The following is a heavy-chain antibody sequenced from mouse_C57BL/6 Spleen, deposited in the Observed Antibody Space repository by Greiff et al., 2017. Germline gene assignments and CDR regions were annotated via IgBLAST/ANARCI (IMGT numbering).Heavy chain of an antibody. CDR2: IDPSDSYT. CDR3: ARRPGLRRDYFDY. D-gene: IGHD2-4*01. J-gene: IGHJ2*01. CDR1: GYTFTSYW. V-gene: IGHV1-69*01. Sequence: QVQLQQPGAELVMPGASVTLSCKASGYTFTSYWMHWVKQRPGQGLEWIGEIDPSDSYTNYNQKFKGKSTLTVDKSSSTAYMQLSSLTSEDSAVDYCARRPGLRRDYFDYWGQGTTLTVSS.